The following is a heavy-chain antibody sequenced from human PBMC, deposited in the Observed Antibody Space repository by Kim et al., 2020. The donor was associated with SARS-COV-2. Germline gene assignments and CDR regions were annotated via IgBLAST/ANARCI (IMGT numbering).Heavy chain of an antibody. CDR3: ARPAAAGPEYSQH. CDR2: INHSGST. D-gene: IGHD6-13*01. CDR1: GGSFSGYY. V-gene: IGHV4-34*01. J-gene: IGHJ1*01. Sequence: SETLSLTCAVYGGSFSGYYWSWIRQPPGKGLEWIGEINHSGSTNYNPSLKSRVTISVDTSKNQFSLKLSSVTAADTAVYYCARPAAAGPEYSQHRGHGTL.